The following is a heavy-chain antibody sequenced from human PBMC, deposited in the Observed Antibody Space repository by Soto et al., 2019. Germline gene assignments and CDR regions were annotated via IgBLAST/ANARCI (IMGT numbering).Heavy chain of an antibody. D-gene: IGHD7-27*01. Sequence: GGSLRLSCAASGFTFSSYAMSWVRQAPGKGLEWVSAISGSGGSTYYADSVKGRFTISRDNSKNTLYLQMNSLRAEDTAVYYCAKDRRMWVGKGEAFDIWGQGTMVTVSS. CDR1: GFTFSSYA. CDR2: ISGSGGST. CDR3: AKDRRMWVGKGEAFDI. J-gene: IGHJ3*02. V-gene: IGHV3-23*01.